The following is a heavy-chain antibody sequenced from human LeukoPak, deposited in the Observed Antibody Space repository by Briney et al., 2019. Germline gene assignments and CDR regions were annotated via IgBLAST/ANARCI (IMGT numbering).Heavy chain of an antibody. CDR2: IIDTGST. CDR1: GGSFSGYY. Sequence: SETLSLTCAVYGGSFSGYYWTWIRQPPGKWLEWIGEIIDTGSTKYNSSLKSRVTISVDTSKNQFSLSLDSVTAADTAVYYCARESSIAALYYWGQGTLVTVSS. CDR3: ARESSIAALYY. J-gene: IGHJ4*02. D-gene: IGHD6-6*01. V-gene: IGHV4-34*12.